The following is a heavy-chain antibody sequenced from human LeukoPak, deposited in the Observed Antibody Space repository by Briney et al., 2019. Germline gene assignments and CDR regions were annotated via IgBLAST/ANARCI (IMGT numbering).Heavy chain of an antibody. D-gene: IGHD3-22*01. CDR3: ARLPYYYNSSDYAL. CDR1: GYTFNSYD. Sequence: GASVKVSCKASGYTFNSYDINWVRQATGQGLEWVGWMNPHSGNKAYAQRFQGRVSLTRSTSISTAYMELSSLRSEDTAVYYCARLPYYYNSSDYALWGQGTLVTVSS. J-gene: IGHJ4*02. CDR2: MNPHSGNK. V-gene: IGHV1-8*01.